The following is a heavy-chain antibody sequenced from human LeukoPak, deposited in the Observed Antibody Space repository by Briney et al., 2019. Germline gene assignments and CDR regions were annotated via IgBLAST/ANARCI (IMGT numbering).Heavy chain of an antibody. CDR2: MNPNSGST. D-gene: IGHD5-12*01. V-gene: IGHV1-8*03. J-gene: IGHJ4*02. CDR1: GYTFTSYD. Sequence: ASVEVSCKASGYTFTSYDINWVRQATGQGLEWMGWMNPNSGSTGYAQKFQGRVTITRNTSISTAYMELSGLRSEDTAVYYCARGRSTGYPYYFEYWGQGTLVTVS. CDR3: ARGRSTGYPYYFEY.